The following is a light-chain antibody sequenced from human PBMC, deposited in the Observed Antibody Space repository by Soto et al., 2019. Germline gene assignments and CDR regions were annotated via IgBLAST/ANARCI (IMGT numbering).Light chain of an antibody. CDR1: QGIRNY. CDR3: QQRSNWPA. J-gene: IGKJ1*01. CDR2: DAS. V-gene: IGKV3-11*01. Sequence: EVVLTQSPATLSLSPGERATLSCRASQGIRNYLAWYQQKPGQAPRLLIYDASNRATGIPARFSGSGSGTDFTLTISTLAPEDFAVYYCQQRSNWPAFGQETKVDIK.